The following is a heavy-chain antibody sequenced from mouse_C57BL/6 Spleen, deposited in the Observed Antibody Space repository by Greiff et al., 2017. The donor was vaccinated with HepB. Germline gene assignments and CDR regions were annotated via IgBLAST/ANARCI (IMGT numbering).Heavy chain of an antibody. J-gene: IGHJ3*01. Sequence: DVQLQESGAELVRPGASVKLSCTASGFNIKDYYMHWVKQRPEQGLEWIGRIDPEDGDTEYAPKFQGKATMTADTSSNTSYLQLSSLTSEDTAVYYCTRGPYYGYDRGFAYWGQGTLVTVSA. CDR1: GFNIKDYY. CDR2: IDPEDGDT. CDR3: TRGPYYGYDRGFAY. V-gene: IGHV14-1*01. D-gene: IGHD2-9*01.